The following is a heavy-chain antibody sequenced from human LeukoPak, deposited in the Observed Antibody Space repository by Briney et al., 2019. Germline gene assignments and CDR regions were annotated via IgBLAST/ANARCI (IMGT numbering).Heavy chain of an antibody. Sequence: SETLSLTCAVYGGSFSGYCWSWIRQPPGKGLEWIGEINHSGSTNYNPSLKSRVTISVDTSKNQFSLKLSSVTAADTAVYYCARGRRGKITIFGVVLYGMDVWGQGTTVTVSS. D-gene: IGHD3-3*01. J-gene: IGHJ6*02. CDR3: ARGRRGKITIFGVVLYGMDV. CDR2: INHSGST. CDR1: GGSFSGYC. V-gene: IGHV4-34*01.